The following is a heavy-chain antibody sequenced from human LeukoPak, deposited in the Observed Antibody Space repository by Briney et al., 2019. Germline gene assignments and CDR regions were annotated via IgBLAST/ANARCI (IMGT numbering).Heavy chain of an antibody. V-gene: IGHV3-38-3*01. CDR1: GFTVSSNE. Sequence: GGSLRLSCAASGFTVSSNEMSWVRQAPGKGLEWVSSISGGSTYYADSRKGRFTISRDNAQNSLYLQMNSLRAEDTAVYYCARAVGPEAIRRFDYWGQGTLVTVSS. D-gene: IGHD2-21*01. J-gene: IGHJ4*02. CDR3: ARAVGPEAIRRFDY. CDR2: ISGGST.